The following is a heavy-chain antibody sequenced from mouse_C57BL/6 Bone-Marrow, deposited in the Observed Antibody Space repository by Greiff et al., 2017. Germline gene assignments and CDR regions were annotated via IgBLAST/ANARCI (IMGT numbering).Heavy chain of an antibody. V-gene: IGHV1-26*01. CDR1: GYTFTDYY. CDR3: TRDYYGSSWYFDY. J-gene: IGHJ2*01. Sequence: VQLQQSGPELVKPGASVKISCKASGYTFTDYYMNWVKQSHGKSLEWIGDINPNNGGTSYNQKLKGKATLTVDKSSSTAYMELRSQTSEDSAVYYCTRDYYGSSWYFDYWGQGTILTVSS. D-gene: IGHD1-1*01. CDR2: INPNNGGT.